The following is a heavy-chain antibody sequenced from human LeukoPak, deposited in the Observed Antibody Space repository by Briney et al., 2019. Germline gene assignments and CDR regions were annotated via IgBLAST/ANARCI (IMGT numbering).Heavy chain of an antibody. J-gene: IGHJ4*02. Sequence: PGRSLRLSCAASGFTFSSYGMHWVRQAPGKGLVWVSRINSDGSSTSYADSVKGRFTISRDNAKNTLYLQMNSLRAEDTAVYYCAREARDGYNYYFDYWGQGTLVTVSS. CDR3: AREARDGYNYYFDY. CDR1: GFTFSSYG. V-gene: IGHV3-74*01. CDR2: INSDGSST. D-gene: IGHD5-24*01.